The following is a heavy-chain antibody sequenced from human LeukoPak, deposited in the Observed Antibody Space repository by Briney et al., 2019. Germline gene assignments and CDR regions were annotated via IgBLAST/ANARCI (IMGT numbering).Heavy chain of an antibody. CDR2: ITGSGGSA. D-gene: IGHD5-12*01. CDR1: GFTFSNYA. CDR3: ATLMRGPTGYSGYGGEDY. Sequence: GGSLRLSCVGSGFTFSNYAMTCVRQGQGTGLQWVSAITGSGGSAFHADSVKGRFAISRDNSKNTLYLQLNSLRDEDTAVYYCATLMRGPTGYSGYGGEDYWGQGTLVTVSS. J-gene: IGHJ4*02. V-gene: IGHV3-23*01.